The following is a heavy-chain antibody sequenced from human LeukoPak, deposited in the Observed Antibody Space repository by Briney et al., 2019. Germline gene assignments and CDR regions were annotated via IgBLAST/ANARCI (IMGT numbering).Heavy chain of an antibody. D-gene: IGHD4-23*01. CDR2: ISSSSSTI. V-gene: IGHV3-48*01. Sequence: GGSLRLSCAASGFTFSSYSMNWVRQAPGKGLEWVSYISSSSSTIYYADSVKGRFTISRDNAKNSLYLQMNSLRAEDTAVYYCARTQPGNLCDYWGQGTLVTVSS. CDR3: ARTQPGNLCDY. J-gene: IGHJ4*02. CDR1: GFTFSSYS.